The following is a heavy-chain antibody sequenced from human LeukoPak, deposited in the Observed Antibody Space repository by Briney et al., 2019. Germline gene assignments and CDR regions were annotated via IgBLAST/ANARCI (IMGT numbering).Heavy chain of an antibody. V-gene: IGHV4-39*01. Sequence: SETLSLTCTVSGGSISSSSYSWGWIRQPPGKGLEWIGSIYYSGSTYYNPSLKSRVTISVDTSKNQFSLKLSSVTAADTAVYYCARQISWYQVDYWGQGTLVTVSS. D-gene: IGHD6-13*01. J-gene: IGHJ4*02. CDR1: GGSISSSSYS. CDR2: IYYSGST. CDR3: ARQISWYQVDY.